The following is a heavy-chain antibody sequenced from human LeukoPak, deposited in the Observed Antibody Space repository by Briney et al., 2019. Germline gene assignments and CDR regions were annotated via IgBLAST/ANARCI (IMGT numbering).Heavy chain of an antibody. D-gene: IGHD2-15*01. V-gene: IGHV3-30*04. CDR1: GFTFSSYA. CDR3: ASQVAATQLAAGDVIDY. Sequence: PGRSLRLSCAASGFTFSSYAMHWVRQAPGKGLEWVAVISYDGSNKYYADSVKGRFTISRDNSKNTLYLQMNRLRAEDTAVYYCASQVAATQLAAGDVIDYWGQGTLVTVSS. J-gene: IGHJ4*02. CDR2: ISYDGSNK.